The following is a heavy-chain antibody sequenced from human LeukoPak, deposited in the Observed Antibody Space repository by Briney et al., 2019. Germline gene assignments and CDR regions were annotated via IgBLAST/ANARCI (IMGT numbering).Heavy chain of an antibody. CDR1: GFTFSNAW. D-gene: IGHD3-3*01. J-gene: IGHJ4*02. Sequence: GGSLRLSCAASGFTFSNAWMSWVRQAPGKGLEWVANIKQDGSEKYYVDSVKGRFTISRDNAKNSLYLQMNSLRAEDTAVYYCARVPPRLIWSGYYLRGLWGQGTLVTVSS. V-gene: IGHV3-7*01. CDR2: IKQDGSEK. CDR3: ARVPPRLIWSGYYLRGL.